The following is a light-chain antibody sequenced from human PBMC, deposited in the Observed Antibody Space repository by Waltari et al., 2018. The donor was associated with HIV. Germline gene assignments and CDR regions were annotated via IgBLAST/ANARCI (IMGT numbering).Light chain of an antibody. CDR3: AAWDASLSGNWV. V-gene: IGLV1-47*01. Sequence: QSVLTQPPSASGTPGQRVTIHCSGSSSNIGSNYVYWYQQLPGTTPNLLIYRNNQRPSGVPDRFSGSKSGTSASLAISGLRSEDEADYYCAAWDASLSGNWVFGGGTKLTVL. CDR2: RNN. J-gene: IGLJ3*02. CDR1: SSNIGSNY.